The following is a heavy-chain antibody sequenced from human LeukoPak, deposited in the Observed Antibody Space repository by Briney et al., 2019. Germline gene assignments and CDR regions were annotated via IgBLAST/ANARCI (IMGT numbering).Heavy chain of an antibody. CDR1: VCTFSSYA. CDR3: ARGTFGVVTYYYYYGMDV. Sequence: GSSVKVSCKASVCTFSSYAISWVRQAPGQGLEWMGGIIPIFGTSNYAQKFQGRVTITADESTSTAYMELSSLRSEDTAVYYCARGTFGVVTYYYYYGMDVWGRGTTVTVSS. D-gene: IGHD3-3*01. V-gene: IGHV1-69*01. CDR2: IIPIFGTS. J-gene: IGHJ6*02.